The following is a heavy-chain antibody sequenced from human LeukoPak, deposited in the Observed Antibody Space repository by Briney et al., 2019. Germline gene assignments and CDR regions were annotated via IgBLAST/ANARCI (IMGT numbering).Heavy chain of an antibody. D-gene: IGHD2-21*02. CDR1: GFTFSSYS. Sequence: GGSLRLSCAASGFTFSSYSMNWVRQAPGKGLEWVSSISSSSSYIYYADSVKGRFTISRDNAKNSLYLQMNSLRAEDTAVYYCARDSCGGDCYSPLWGQRTMVTVSS. J-gene: IGHJ3*01. V-gene: IGHV3-21*01. CDR2: ISSSSSYI. CDR3: ARDSCGGDCYSPL.